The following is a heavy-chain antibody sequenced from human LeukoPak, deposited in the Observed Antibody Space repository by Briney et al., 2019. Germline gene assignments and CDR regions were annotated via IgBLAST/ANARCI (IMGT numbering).Heavy chain of an antibody. CDR3: ARGLTYYGSGPNCCYGMDV. CDR2: INTNTGNP. D-gene: IGHD3-10*01. J-gene: IGHJ6*02. V-gene: IGHV7-4-1*02. CDR1: GYTFTSYA. Sequence: ASVKVSCKASGYTFTSYAMIWVRQAPGQGLEWMGWINTNTGNPTYAQGFTGRFVFSLDTSVSTAYLQISSLKAEDTAVYYCARGLTYYGSGPNCCYGMDVWGQGTTVTVSS.